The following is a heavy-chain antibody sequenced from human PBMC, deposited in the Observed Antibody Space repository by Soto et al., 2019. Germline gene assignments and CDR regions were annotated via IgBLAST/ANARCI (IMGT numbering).Heavy chain of an antibody. CDR2: IDPTDSYT. J-gene: IGHJ4*02. CDR3: LRHAVITLGGVIVINYFSY. CDR1: GYSFASYW. D-gene: IGHD3-16*02. V-gene: IGHV5-10-1*01. Sequence: PGESLKISCKGSGYSFASYWITWVRQMPGKGLEWMGRIDPTDSYTNYRSSVQGHVTFSVDKSISTAYLHWRGLKASDTAMYYCLRHAVITLGGVIVINYFSYWGQGTLVTVSS.